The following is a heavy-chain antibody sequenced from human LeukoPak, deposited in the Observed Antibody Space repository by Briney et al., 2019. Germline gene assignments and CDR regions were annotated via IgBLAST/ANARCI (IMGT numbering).Heavy chain of an antibody. CDR3: ARHTYQYSSSWYTLKYYFDY. V-gene: IGHV4-59*08. CDR1: GGSISSYY. J-gene: IGHJ4*02. Sequence: SETLSLTCTVSGGSISSYYWSWIRQPPGKGLEWIGYIYYSGSTNYNPSLKSRVTISVDTSKNQFSLKLSSVTAADTAVYYCARHTYQYSSSWYTLKYYFDYWGQGTLVTVSS. D-gene: IGHD6-13*01. CDR2: IYYSGST.